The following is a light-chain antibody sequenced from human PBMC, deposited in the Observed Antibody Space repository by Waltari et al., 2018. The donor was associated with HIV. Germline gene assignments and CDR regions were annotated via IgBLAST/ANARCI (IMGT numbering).Light chain of an antibody. CDR2: DTT. CDR1: TGAVTSGHY. Sequence: QAVVTQEPSLPVSPGGTITLTCGASTGAVTSGHYPYWFQQKPGQAPRTVIYDTTNTHSWTPARCSGSLLGGKAALTLSGAQPEDEADYYCLLYYSGARVFGGGTKLTVL. V-gene: IGLV7-46*01. J-gene: IGLJ3*02. CDR3: LLYYSGARV.